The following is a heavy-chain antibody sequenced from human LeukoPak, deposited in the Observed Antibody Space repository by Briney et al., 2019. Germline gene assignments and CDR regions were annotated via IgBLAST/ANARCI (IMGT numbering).Heavy chain of an antibody. Sequence: SQTLSLTCTVSGGSISSDTYYWTWIRQPAGKGLEWIGYIYYSGSTNYNPSLKSRVTISVDTSKNQFSLKLSSVTAADTAVYYCARLRPRYGGNPRDYWGQGTLVTVSS. J-gene: IGHJ4*02. V-gene: IGHV4-61*09. CDR1: GGSISSDTYY. CDR2: IYYSGST. D-gene: IGHD4-23*01. CDR3: ARLRPRYGGNPRDY.